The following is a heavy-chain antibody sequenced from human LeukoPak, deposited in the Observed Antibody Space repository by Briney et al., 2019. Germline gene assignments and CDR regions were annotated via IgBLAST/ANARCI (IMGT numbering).Heavy chain of an antibody. D-gene: IGHD6-6*01. J-gene: IGHJ4*02. CDR1: GFTFTTYW. CDR3: ARDLYSGSVDY. V-gene: IGHV3-74*01. CDR2: ISTDGSST. Sequence: GGSLRLSCAASGFTFTTYWMHWVRQSPGKGLVWVSHISTDGSSTDYADSVKGRFTISRDNAKNTVYLQMNSLRAEDTAVYYCARDLYSGSVDYWGQGTLVPVSS.